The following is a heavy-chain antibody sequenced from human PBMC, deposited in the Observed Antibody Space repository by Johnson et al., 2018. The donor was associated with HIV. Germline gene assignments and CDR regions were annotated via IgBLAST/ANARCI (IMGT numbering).Heavy chain of an antibody. CDR2: ITKDGSDT. CDR1: GFIFSNYW. J-gene: IGHJ3*01. Sequence: VQLVESGGGLVQPGGSLRLSCEASGFIFSNYWMTWVRQAPGEGLEWVANITKDGSDTYYVDSVKGRFTISRDNAKNSLYLQMNSLRAEDPAVYYWARDLYDDTRWYRGGVDLLGQGTRVTVSS. D-gene: IGHD2-21*01. CDR3: ARDLYDDTRWYRGGVDL. V-gene: IGHV3-7*01.